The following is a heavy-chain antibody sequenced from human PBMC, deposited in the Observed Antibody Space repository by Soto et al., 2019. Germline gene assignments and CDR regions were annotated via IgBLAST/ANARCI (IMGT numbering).Heavy chain of an antibody. CDR1: GGSISSYY. V-gene: IGHV4-59*01. CDR2: IYYSGST. J-gene: IGHJ4*02. CDR3: ARMDHNYDRFDY. Sequence: QVQLQESGPGLVKPSETLSLTCTVSGGSISSYYWSWIRQSPGKRLEWIGYIYYSGSTNYNPSLKSRVTISVDTSKNQFSLKLTSVTAADTAVYYCARMDHNYDRFDYWGQGTLVTVSS. D-gene: IGHD4-4*01.